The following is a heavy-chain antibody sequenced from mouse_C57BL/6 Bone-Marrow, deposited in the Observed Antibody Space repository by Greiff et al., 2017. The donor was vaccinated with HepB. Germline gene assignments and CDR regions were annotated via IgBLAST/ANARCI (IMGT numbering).Heavy chain of an antibody. CDR2: SRNKANDYTT. D-gene: IGHD2-3*01. CDR1: GFTFSDFY. CDR3: ARDADGYYGFAY. Sequence: EVQRVESGGGLVQSGRSLRLSCATSGFTFSDFYMEWVRQAPGKGLEWIAASRNKANDYTTEYSASVKGRFIVSRDTSQSILYLQMNALRAEDTAIYYCARDADGYYGFAYWGQGTRVTVSA. J-gene: IGHJ3*01. V-gene: IGHV7-1*01.